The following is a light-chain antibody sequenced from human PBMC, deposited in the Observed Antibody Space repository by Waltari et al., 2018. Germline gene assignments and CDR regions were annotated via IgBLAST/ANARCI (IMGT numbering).Light chain of an antibody. CDR2: AAS. J-gene: IGKJ4*01. CDR1: QGVRND. Sequence: IQMTQSPSSLSASVGDRFTITCRASQGVRNDMGWYQQKPGKAPKLLIYAASSLQSGVPSRFSGSGSGTDFTLTISSLQPEDFATYYCLQDYNYPLTFGGGTKVEIK. V-gene: IGKV1-6*01. CDR3: LQDYNYPLT.